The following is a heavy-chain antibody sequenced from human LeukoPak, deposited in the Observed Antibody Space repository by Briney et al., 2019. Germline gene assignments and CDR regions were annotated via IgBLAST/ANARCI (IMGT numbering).Heavy chain of an antibody. D-gene: IGHD3-10*01. CDR2: IKEDGREK. Sequence: QPGGSLRLSCSASGFTLSTSWMTWVRQAPGKGLEWVATIKEDGREKYYVDSVKGRFTISRDNAKNSLYLQMNSLRAEDTAVYYCARGLGEPLNYYYYMDVWGKGTTVTISS. J-gene: IGHJ6*03. CDR1: GFTLSTSW. CDR3: ARGLGEPLNYYYYMDV. V-gene: IGHV3-7*01.